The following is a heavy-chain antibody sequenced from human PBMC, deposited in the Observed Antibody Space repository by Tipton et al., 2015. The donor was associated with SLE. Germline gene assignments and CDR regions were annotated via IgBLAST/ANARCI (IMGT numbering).Heavy chain of an antibody. J-gene: IGHJ4*02. D-gene: IGHD6-13*01. V-gene: IGHV4-4*09. Sequence: TLSLTCTVSGGSISSYYWSWIRQPPGKGLEWIGYIYTSGSTNYNPSLKSRVTISGDTSKNQFSLKLSSVTAADTAVYYCASSVLAAGMYYFDYWGQGTLVTVSS. CDR3: ASSVLAAGMYYFDY. CDR1: GGSISSYY. CDR2: IYTSGST.